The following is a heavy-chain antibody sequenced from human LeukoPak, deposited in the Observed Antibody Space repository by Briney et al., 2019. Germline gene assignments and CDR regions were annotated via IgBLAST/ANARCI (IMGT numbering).Heavy chain of an antibody. V-gene: IGHV3-74*01. D-gene: IGHD6-13*01. CDR3: ARDRLIAAAGNLPDY. CDR2: INSDGSST. Sequence: PGGSLRLSCAASGLTFSSYWMHWVRQAPGKGLVWVSRINSDGSSTSYADSVKGRFTISRGNAKNTLYLQMNSLRAEDTAVYYCARDRLIAAAGNLPDYWGQGTLVTVSS. CDR1: GLTFSSYW. J-gene: IGHJ4*02.